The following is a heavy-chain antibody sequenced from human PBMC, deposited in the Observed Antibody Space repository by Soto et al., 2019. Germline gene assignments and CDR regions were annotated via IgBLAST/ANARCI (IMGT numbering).Heavy chain of an antibody. D-gene: IGHD2-15*01. CDR2: IWYDGSNK. Sequence: QVQLVESGGGVVQPGRSLRLSCAASGFTFSSYGMHWVRQAPGKGLEWVAVIWYDGSNKYYADSVKGRFTISRDNSKNTLYLQMNSLRADYTSVYYCSRDGYCSGGSFYSFPVFDYFFQGTLGSVSS. V-gene: IGHV3-33*01. CDR3: SRDGYCSGGSFYSFPVFDY. J-gene: IGHJ4*02. CDR1: GFTFSSYG.